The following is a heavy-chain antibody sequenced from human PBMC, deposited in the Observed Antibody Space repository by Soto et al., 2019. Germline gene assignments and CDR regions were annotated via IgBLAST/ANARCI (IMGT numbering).Heavy chain of an antibody. CDR1: GFTFSSHA. D-gene: IGHD3-16*01. J-gene: IGHJ4*02. Sequence: EVQLVESGGGLVQPGGSLKLSCAVSGFTFSSHAMNWVRQAPGKGLEWVAYIHGTRSIIYYADSVKGRFTISRDNAKNSLYLQMDSLRDEYTALYYCARDARNADYDYWGQGTRVTVYS. V-gene: IGHV3-48*02. CDR3: ARDARNADYDY. CDR2: IHGTRSII.